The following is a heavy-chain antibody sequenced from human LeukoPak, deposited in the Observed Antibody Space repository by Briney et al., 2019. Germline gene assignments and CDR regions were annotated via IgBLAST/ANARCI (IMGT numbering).Heavy chain of an antibody. CDR2: INPSGGST. J-gene: IGHJ6*02. CDR3: ASAVVTTYYYYGMDV. D-gene: IGHD4-23*01. CDR1: GYTFTSYY. V-gene: IGHV1-46*01. Sequence: ASVKVSCKASGYTFTSYYMHWVRQAPGQGLEWMGLINPSGGSTSYAQKFQGRVTMTRDTSTSTVYMELSSLRSEDTAVYYCASAVVTTYYYYGMDVWGQGTTVTVSS.